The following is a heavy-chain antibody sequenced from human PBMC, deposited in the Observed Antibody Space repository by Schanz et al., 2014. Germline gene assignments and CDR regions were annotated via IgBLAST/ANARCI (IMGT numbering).Heavy chain of an antibody. J-gene: IGHJ4*01. CDR2: IHHSGST. D-gene: IGHD2-2*01. Sequence: QVLLQQWGAGLWKPSETLSLTCAVQAGSFSGYYWTWFRQPPGKGLEWIGEIHHSGSTNYNPSLKSRVTISMDTSKNQFSLKLSSVTAADTAVYYCARGEWSTSQFDYWGHGTLVTVSS. V-gene: IGHV4-34*01. CDR1: AGSFSGYY. CDR3: ARGEWSTSQFDY.